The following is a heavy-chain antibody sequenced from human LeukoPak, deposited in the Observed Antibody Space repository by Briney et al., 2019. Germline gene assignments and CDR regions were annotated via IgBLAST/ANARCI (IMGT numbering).Heavy chain of an antibody. D-gene: IGHD5-18*01. V-gene: IGHV3-7*03. Sequence: GGSLRLSCAASGFTFSSYAMSWVRQAPGKGLEWVANIKQDGSEKYYVDSVKGRFTISRDNAKNSLYLQMNSLRAEDTAVYYCAREGEQLWVHYFDYWGQGTLVTVSS. CDR1: GFTFSSYA. CDR3: AREGEQLWVHYFDY. CDR2: IKQDGSEK. J-gene: IGHJ4*02.